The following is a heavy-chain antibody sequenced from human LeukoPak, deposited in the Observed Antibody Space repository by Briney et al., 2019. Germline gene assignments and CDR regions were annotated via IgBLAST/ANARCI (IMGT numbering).Heavy chain of an antibody. V-gene: IGHV4-34*01. Sequence: SETLSLTCAVYGRSFSGYYWSWIRQPPGKGLEWIGEINHSGSTNYNPSLKSRVTISVDTSKNQFSLKLSSVTAADTAVYYCARLNLGKLPPGIAAAGTPVVFDYWGQGTLVTVSS. CDR2: INHSGST. D-gene: IGHD6-13*01. CDR3: ARLNLGKLPPGIAAAGTPVVFDY. J-gene: IGHJ4*02. CDR1: GRSFSGYY.